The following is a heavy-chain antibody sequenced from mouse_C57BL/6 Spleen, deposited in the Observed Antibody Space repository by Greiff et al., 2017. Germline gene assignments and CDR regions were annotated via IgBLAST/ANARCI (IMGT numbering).Heavy chain of an antibody. CDR2: INPSNGGT. CDR3: ASFTIVTHFDY. J-gene: IGHJ2*01. Sequence: VQLQQSGTELVKPGPSLTLSCKVSGYTFTSYWLHWVNQRPGQGLEWIGNINPSNGGTNYNEKFKSKATLTVDKSSSTAYMQLSSMTSEDSAVYYCASFTIVTHFDYWGQGTTLTVSS. D-gene: IGHD2-12*01. CDR1: GYTFTSYW. V-gene: IGHV1-53*01.